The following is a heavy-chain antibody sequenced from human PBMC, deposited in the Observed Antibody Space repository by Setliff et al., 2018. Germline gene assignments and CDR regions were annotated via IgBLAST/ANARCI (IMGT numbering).Heavy chain of an antibody. CDR3: RLWSSYYKKDY. V-gene: IGHV4-34*01. J-gene: IGHJ4*02. D-gene: IGHD3-3*01. CDR2: XXXXXXX. CDR1: GGSFRDYY. Sequence: XSLTCTVYGGSFRDYYWGWIRQSPGKRPEWXXXXXXXXXXXXXXSLNSRVSVSVDTPTPQFSLKVFSVTAADTACYYWRLWSSYYKKDYWAKGTLVTVAS.